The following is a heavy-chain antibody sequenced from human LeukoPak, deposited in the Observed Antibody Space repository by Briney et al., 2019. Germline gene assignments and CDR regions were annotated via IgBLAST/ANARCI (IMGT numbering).Heavy chain of an antibody. Sequence: SETLSLTCTVSGGSIRSSNYYWDWIRQPPGKGLEWIGSIYYGGSTYYNPALKSRVTISVDTSKNQFSLKLRSVTAADTAVYYGARSDYYYGMDVWGQGTTVTVSS. CDR2: IYYGGST. CDR3: ARSDYYYGMDV. V-gene: IGHV4-39*01. J-gene: IGHJ6*02. CDR1: GGSIRSSNYY.